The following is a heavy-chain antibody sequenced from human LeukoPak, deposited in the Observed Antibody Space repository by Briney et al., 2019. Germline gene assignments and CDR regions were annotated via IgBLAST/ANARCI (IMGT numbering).Heavy chain of an antibody. CDR1: GFTFSSYG. V-gene: IGHV3-23*01. Sequence: GGSLRLSCAASGFTFSSYGMSWVRQAPGKGLEWVSGISGSGDSTYYADSVKGRFTISRDNSKNTLYLQMNSLRAEDTAVYYCAKSIWFGESYDAFDIWGQGTMVTVSS. J-gene: IGHJ3*02. CDR3: AKSIWFGESYDAFDI. CDR2: ISGSGDST. D-gene: IGHD3-10*01.